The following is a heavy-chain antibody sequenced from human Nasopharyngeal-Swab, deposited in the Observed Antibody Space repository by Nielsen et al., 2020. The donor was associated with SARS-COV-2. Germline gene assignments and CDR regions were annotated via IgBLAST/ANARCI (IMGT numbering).Heavy chain of an antibody. D-gene: IGHD3-9*01. J-gene: IGHJ6*02. Sequence: WIRQPPGKGLEWVANIKQDGSEKYYVDSVKGRFTISRDNAKNSLYLQMNSLRAEDTAVYYCARVLRYYDILTGYYAEDGMDVWGQGTTVTVSS. V-gene: IGHV3-7*01. CDR2: IKQDGSEK. CDR3: ARVLRYYDILTGYYAEDGMDV.